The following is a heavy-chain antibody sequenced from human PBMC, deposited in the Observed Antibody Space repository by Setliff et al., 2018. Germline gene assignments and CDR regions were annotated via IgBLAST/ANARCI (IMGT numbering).Heavy chain of an antibody. J-gene: IGHJ4*02. CDR1: GYSISSGYY. D-gene: IGHD2-8*02. V-gene: IGHV4-38-2*02. CDR2: INHSGST. Sequence: TSETLSLTCTVSGYSISSGYYWGWIRQPPGKGLEWIGEINHSGSTNYNPSLKSRVTISVDTSKNQFSLKLSSVTAADTALYYCTVYNTGSSKDHYWGQGTLVTVSS. CDR3: TVYNTGSSKDHY.